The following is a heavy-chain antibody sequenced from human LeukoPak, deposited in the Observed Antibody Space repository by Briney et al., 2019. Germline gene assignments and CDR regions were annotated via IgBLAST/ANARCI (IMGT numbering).Heavy chain of an antibody. V-gene: IGHV4-39*01. CDR2: IYYSGST. CDR1: GGSISSYY. Sequence: SQTLSLTCTVSGGSISSYYWGWIRQPPGKGLEWIGSIYYSGSTYYNPSLKSRVTISVDTSKNQFSLKLSSVTAADTAVYYCARHDGSSAWYGDALDIWGQGTMVTVSS. D-gene: IGHD6-19*01. CDR3: ARHDGSSAWYGDALDI. J-gene: IGHJ3*02.